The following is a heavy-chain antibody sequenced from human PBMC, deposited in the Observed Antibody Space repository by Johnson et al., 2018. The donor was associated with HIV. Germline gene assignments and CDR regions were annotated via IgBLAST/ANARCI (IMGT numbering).Heavy chain of an antibody. D-gene: IGHD5-24*01. CDR2: ISSSGSTI. CDR1: GFSFSSYD. Sequence: QVQLVESGGGLVQPGRSLRLSCAASGFSFSSYDMHWIRQAPGKGLEWVSYISSSGSTIYYADSVKGRFTISRDNAKNSLDLQINSLRAEDTALYYCAKDIHPRWLQPMGAFDIWGQGTMVTVSS. CDR3: AKDIHPRWLQPMGAFDI. J-gene: IGHJ3*02. V-gene: IGHV3-11*01.